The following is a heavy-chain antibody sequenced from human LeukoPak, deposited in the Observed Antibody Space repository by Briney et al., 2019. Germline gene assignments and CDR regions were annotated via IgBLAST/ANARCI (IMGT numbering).Heavy chain of an antibody. CDR1: GGSISTYY. CDR3: AREDYDYVWGSYRGFDY. CDR2: VYYSGST. D-gene: IGHD3-16*02. Sequence: SETLSLTCTVSGGSISTYYWNWIRQPPGKGLEWIGYVYYSGSTDYNPSLKSRVTISVDTSKNQFSLKLSSVTAADTAVYYCAREDYDYVWGSYRGFDYWGQGTLVTVSS. J-gene: IGHJ4*02. V-gene: IGHV4-59*01.